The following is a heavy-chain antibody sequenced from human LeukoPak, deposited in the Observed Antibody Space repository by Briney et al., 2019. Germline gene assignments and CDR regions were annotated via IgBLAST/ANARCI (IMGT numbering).Heavy chain of an antibody. D-gene: IGHD3-22*01. Sequence: GGSLRLSCAASGFTFRNYVIHWVRQAPGKGLEWVAVIWYDGSNKYYVDSVKGRFTISRGNSKNTLYLQMNSLRAEDTAVYYCARFLGSDSSGYFDYWGQGTLVTVSS. CDR2: IWYDGSNK. CDR3: ARFLGSDSSGYFDY. J-gene: IGHJ4*02. V-gene: IGHV3-33*08. CDR1: GFTFRNYV.